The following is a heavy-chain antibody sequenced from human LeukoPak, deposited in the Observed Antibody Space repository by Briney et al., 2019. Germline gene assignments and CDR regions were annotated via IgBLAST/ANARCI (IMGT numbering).Heavy chain of an antibody. J-gene: IGHJ4*02. CDR1: GFTFSSYA. CDR2: ISYDGSNK. D-gene: IGHD3/OR15-3a*01. CDR3: ARTTGYYTPFDY. V-gene: IGHV3-30*04. Sequence: GGSLRPSCTASGFTFSSYAMHWVRQGPGKGLEWVALISYDGSNKYHTDSVKGRFTISRDISKNTLYLQMNSLRAEDTAVYYCARTTGYYTPFDYWGQGTLVTVSS.